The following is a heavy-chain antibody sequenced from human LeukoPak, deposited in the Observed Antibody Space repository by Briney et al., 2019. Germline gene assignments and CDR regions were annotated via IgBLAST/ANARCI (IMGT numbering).Heavy chain of an antibody. CDR2: ISYDGSNK. CDR3: ARDGPRAGIAVAGFDY. Sequence: WGSLRLSCAASGFTFSSYGMHWVRQAPGKGLEWVAVISYDGSNKYYAHSVKGRFTISRDNSKTTLYLNMNSVSAADTAVYYCARDGPRAGIAVAGFDYWGQGTLVTVSS. CDR1: GFTFSSYG. V-gene: IGHV3-30*03. D-gene: IGHD6-19*01. J-gene: IGHJ4*02.